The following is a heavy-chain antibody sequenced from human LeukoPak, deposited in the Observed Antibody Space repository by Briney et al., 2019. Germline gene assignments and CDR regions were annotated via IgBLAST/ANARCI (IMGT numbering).Heavy chain of an antibody. CDR1: GFIFSSHG. J-gene: IGHJ4*02. CDR3: AKAFNRGGQYAARY. V-gene: IGHV3-23*01. D-gene: IGHD3-10*01. Sequence: GGSLRLSCAASGFIFSSHGMNWVRQAPGKGLEWVSGISPSGDITYYADSVKGRFTISRDNSKNTVYLQMNSLRAEDTAVYYCAKAFNRGGQYAARYWGQGTLVTVSS. CDR2: ISPSGDIT.